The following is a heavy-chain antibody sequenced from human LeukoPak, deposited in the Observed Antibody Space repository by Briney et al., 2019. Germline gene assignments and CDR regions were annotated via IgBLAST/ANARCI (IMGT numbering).Heavy chain of an antibody. CDR1: GFTFSSYA. Sequence: PGGSLRLSCAASGFTFSSYAMSWVRQAPGKGLEWVSAISGSGGSTYYADSVKGRFTISRDNSKNTLYLQMNSLRAEDTAVYYCAKRRGIAAAGKSYYFDYWGQGTVVTVSS. CDR2: ISGSGGST. J-gene: IGHJ4*02. CDR3: AKRRGIAAAGKSYYFDY. D-gene: IGHD6-13*01. V-gene: IGHV3-23*01.